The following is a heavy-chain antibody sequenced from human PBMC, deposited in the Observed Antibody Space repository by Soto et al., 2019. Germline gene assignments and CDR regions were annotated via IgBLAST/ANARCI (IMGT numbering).Heavy chain of an antibody. CDR3: ARGSVVVAPYFDY. Sequence: SETLSLTCTVSGGSISSYYWSWIRQPPGKGLEWIGYIYYSGSTNYNPSLKSRVTISVDTSKNQFSLKLSSVTAADTAVYYCARGSVVVAPYFDYWGQGTLVTVSS. CDR2: IYYSGST. D-gene: IGHD2-15*01. J-gene: IGHJ4*02. CDR1: GGSISSYY. V-gene: IGHV4-59*01.